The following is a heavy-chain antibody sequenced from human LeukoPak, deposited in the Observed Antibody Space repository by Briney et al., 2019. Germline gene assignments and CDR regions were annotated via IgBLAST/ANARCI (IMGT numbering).Heavy chain of an antibody. Sequence: SETLSLTCAVYGASFRNYYWSWIRQTPGKGLEWIGEIDHSGTTNYNPSLKSRVTISLETSKNQFSLKVTSVTAADTAVYYCARSGTYQYSSTSDYWGQGTLVTVSS. CDR2: IDHSGTT. J-gene: IGHJ4*02. D-gene: IGHD6-13*01. CDR3: ARSGTYQYSSTSDY. CDR1: GASFRNYY. V-gene: IGHV4-34*01.